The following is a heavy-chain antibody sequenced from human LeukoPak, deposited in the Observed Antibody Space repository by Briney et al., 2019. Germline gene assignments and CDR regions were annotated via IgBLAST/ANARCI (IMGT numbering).Heavy chain of an antibody. CDR3: ARRGGGGYTYYFDY. D-gene: IGHD3-16*01. CDR1: GISFNGYY. V-gene: IGHV4-34*01. CDR2: IDHYGST. J-gene: IGHJ4*02. Sequence: KSSETLSLTCAVYGISFNGYYWTWIRQPPGRGLEWIGEIDHYGSTNYDPSLKSRVSISIESSRSQFSLNLKSVTTADTAVYYCARRGGGGYTYYFDYWGRGTPVTVSS.